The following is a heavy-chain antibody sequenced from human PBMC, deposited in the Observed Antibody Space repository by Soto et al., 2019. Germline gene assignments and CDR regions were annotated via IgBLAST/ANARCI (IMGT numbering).Heavy chain of an antibody. D-gene: IGHD3-3*01. V-gene: IGHV1-18*01. J-gene: IGHJ4*01. CDR1: GYTFTSYG. CDR2: ISAYNGNT. Sequence: ASVKVSCKASGYTFTSYGISWVRQAPGQGLEWMGWISAYNGNTNYAQKFQGRVTMTTDTSTSTAYMELRSLRFDDTAVYYCARGYYDFWSGYYMVGGPFDYWGQEPWSPSPQ. CDR3: ARGYYDFWSGYYMVGGPFDY.